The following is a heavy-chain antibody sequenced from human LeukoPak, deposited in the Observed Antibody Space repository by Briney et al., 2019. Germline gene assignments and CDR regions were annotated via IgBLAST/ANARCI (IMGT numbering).Heavy chain of an antibody. D-gene: IGHD1-26*01. CDR3: ARQNTPRGNFDY. V-gene: IGHV3-13*01. Sequence: PGGSLRLSCAASGFTFSSYDMHWVRQATGKGLEWVSAIGVAANTFYSGSVKGRFTISRENAKNSLYLLMTSLRAEDTAVYYCARQNTPRGNFDYWGQGILVTVSS. CDR2: IGVAANT. J-gene: IGHJ4*02. CDR1: GFTFSSYD.